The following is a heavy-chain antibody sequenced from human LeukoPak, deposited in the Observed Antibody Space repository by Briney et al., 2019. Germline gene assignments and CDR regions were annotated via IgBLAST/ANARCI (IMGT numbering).Heavy chain of an antibody. CDR1: GFTVSGNY. Sequence: GGSLRLSCAASGFTVSGNYMSWVRQAPGKGLEWVSVIYSGGSTYYADSVKGRFTISRDNSKNTLYLQMNSLRAEDTAVYYCARGVDINYYGMDVWGKGTTVTVSS. D-gene: IGHD5-12*01. CDR3: ARGVDINYYGMDV. V-gene: IGHV3-53*01. CDR2: IYSGGST. J-gene: IGHJ6*04.